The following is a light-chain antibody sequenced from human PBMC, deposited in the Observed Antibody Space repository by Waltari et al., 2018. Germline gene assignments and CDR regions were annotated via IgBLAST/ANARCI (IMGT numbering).Light chain of an antibody. V-gene: IGKV2-28*01. CDR2: LGS. J-gene: IGKJ2*01. CDR1: QSLQHSNGYRY. CDR3: MQTLQTPYT. Sequence: DIVMTQSPLSLPVTPGEAASRSCRSDQSLQHSNGYRYMDWYLQKTGHTPQLLIYLGSHRASGVPDRFSGSGSGTDFTLRISRVEAEDVGVYYCMQTLQTPYTFGQGTKLDIK.